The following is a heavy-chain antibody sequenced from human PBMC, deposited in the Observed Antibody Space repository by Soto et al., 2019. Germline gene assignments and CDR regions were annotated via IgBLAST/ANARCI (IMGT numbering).Heavy chain of an antibody. D-gene: IGHD6-13*01. V-gene: IGHV1-18*01. Sequence: ASVKVSCKASGYTFTSYCISWVRQAPGQGLEGKGRISAYNGNTNYAQKLQGRFTMTTDTSTITAYMELRSLRSDDTAVYYCARDTGSSWSTYYYYGMDVWGQGTTVTVSS. CDR1: GYTFTSYC. J-gene: IGHJ6*02. CDR3: ARDTGSSWSTYYYYGMDV. CDR2: ISAYNGNT.